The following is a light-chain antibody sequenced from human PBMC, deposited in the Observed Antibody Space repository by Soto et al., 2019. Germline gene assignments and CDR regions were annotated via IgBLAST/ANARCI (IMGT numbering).Light chain of an antibody. Sequence: EIVMKQSPATLSVSPGERATLSCRASQSVNSNLAWYQQKPGQSPSLLIYGASTRATGIPARFSGSGSGTEFTLTISSLQSEDFAVYYCQQFNKWPFTFGPGTTVDIK. J-gene: IGKJ3*01. CDR2: GAS. CDR3: QQFNKWPFT. V-gene: IGKV3-15*01. CDR1: QSVNSN.